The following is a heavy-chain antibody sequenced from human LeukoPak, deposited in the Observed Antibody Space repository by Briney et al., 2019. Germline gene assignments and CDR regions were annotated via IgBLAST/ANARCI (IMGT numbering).Heavy chain of an antibody. V-gene: IGHV5-10-1*01. CDR3: AYTHYDSSGYYYP. D-gene: IGHD3-22*01. J-gene: IGHJ5*02. CDR2: IDPADSYT. CDR1: GYRFTSYW. Sequence: GESLKISCKGSGYRFTSYWISWVRQMPGKGLEWMGRIDPADSYTNYSPSFQGHVTISADKSISTAYLQWSSLKASDTAMYYCAYTHYDSSGYYYPWGQGTLVTVSS.